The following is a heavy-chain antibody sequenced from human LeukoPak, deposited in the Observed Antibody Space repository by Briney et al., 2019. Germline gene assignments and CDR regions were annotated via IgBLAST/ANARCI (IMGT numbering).Heavy chain of an antibody. D-gene: IGHD6-13*01. V-gene: IGHV4-59*01. CDR2: IYYSGST. J-gene: IGHJ4*02. CDR1: GGSISSYY. CDR3: ARVAAAAGTGTNYFDY. Sequence: SETLSLTCTVSGGSISSYYWSWIRQPPGKGLEWIGYIYYSGSTNYNPSLKSRVTISVDTSKNQFSLKLSSVIAADTAVYYCARVAAAAGTGTNYFDYWGQGTLVTVSS.